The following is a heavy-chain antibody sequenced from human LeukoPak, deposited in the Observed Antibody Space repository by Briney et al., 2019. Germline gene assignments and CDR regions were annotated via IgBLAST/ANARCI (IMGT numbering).Heavy chain of an antibody. V-gene: IGHV3-13*04. Sequence: GGSLRLSCAASGFTFSTNDMHWVRLGTGRGLEWVSAITSGGATYYSGSVKGRFTISRENAKNSLYLQMNSLGAGDTAVYYCAREVYSDSDYYGMDVWGQGTTVTVSS. CDR1: GFTFSTND. CDR3: AREVYSDSDYYGMDV. D-gene: IGHD4-11*01. J-gene: IGHJ6*02. CDR2: ITSGGAT.